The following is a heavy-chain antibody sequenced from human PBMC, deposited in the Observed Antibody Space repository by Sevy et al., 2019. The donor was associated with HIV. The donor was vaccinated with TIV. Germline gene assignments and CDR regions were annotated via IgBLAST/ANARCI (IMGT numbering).Heavy chain of an antibody. Sequence: GGSLRLSCAASGFTVSSNYMSWVRQAPGKGLEWVLVIYRGGSTYYADSVKGRFTISRDDSKNTLYLQMNSLRAEDTAVYYCARGTITMVHFDYWGQGTLVTVSS. D-gene: IGHD3-10*01. CDR2: IYRGGST. V-gene: IGHV3-53*01. CDR1: GFTVSSNY. CDR3: ARGTITMVHFDY. J-gene: IGHJ4*02.